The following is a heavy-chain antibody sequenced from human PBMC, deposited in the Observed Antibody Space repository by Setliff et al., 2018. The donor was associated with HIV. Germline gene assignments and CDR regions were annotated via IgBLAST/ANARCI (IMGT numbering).Heavy chain of an antibody. V-gene: IGHV3-21*01. CDR3: ARDQGNTIFGVVSRGWFDP. Sequence: PGGSLRLSCAASGFTFSSYRMNWVRQTPGKGLEWVSSISSSSSYIYYADSVKGRFTISRDNAKNSLYLQMNSLRAEDTAVYYCARDQGNTIFGVVSRGWFDPWGQGTLVTVSS. J-gene: IGHJ5*02. CDR1: GFTFSSYR. CDR2: ISSSSSYI. D-gene: IGHD3-3*01.